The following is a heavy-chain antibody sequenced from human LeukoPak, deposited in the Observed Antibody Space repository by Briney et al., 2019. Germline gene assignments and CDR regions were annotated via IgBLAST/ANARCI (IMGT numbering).Heavy chain of an antibody. J-gene: IGHJ4*02. D-gene: IGHD6-19*01. CDR2: IYHSGST. V-gene: IGHV4-4*02. Sequence: SETLSLTCAVSGGSISSSNWWSWVRQPPGKGLEWIGEIYHSGSTNYNPSLKSRVTISVDTSKNQFSLKLSSVTAADTAVYYCARVPVAGNFDYWGQGTLVTVSS. CDR1: GGSISSSNW. CDR3: ARVPVAGNFDY.